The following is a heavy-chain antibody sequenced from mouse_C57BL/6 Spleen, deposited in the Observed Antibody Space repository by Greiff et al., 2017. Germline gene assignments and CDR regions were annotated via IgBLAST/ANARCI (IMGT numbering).Heavy chain of an antibody. CDR2: ISYDGSN. CDR3: ARDPGYYGHAMDY. J-gene: IGHJ4*01. Sequence: EVKLVESGPGLVKPSQSLSLTCSVTGYSITSGYYWNWIRQFPGNKLEWMGYISYDGSNNYNPSLKNRISITRDTSKNQFFLKLNSVTTEDTATYYCARDPGYYGHAMDYWGQGTSVTVSS. CDR1: GYSITSGYY. D-gene: IGHD1-2*01. V-gene: IGHV3-6*01.